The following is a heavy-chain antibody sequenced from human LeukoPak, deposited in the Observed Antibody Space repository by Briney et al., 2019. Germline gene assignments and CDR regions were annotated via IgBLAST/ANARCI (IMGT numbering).Heavy chain of an antibody. CDR2: FDPEDGET. CDR1: GYTLTELS. J-gene: IGHJ4*02. V-gene: IGHV1-24*01. D-gene: IGHD3-16*01. Sequence: ASVTVSCKVSGYTLTELSMHWVRQAPGKGLEWMGGFDPEDGETIYAQKFQGRVTMTEDTSTDTAYMELSSLRSEDTAVYYCATDGWSGGYFDYWGQGTLVTVSS. CDR3: ATDGWSGGYFDY.